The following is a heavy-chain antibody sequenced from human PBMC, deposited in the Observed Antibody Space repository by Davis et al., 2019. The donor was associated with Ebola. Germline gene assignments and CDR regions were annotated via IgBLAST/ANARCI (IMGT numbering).Heavy chain of an antibody. D-gene: IGHD3/OR15-3a*01. J-gene: IGHJ4*02. Sequence: AASVKVSCKASGYTFTSYYMHWVRQAPGQGLEWMGIINPSGGSTSYAQKFQGRVTMTEDTSTYTGYMVLTGLRYEDTAVYYCATGLVFWGQGTLVTVSS. CDR1: GYTFTSYY. CDR3: ATGLVF. CDR2: INPSGGST. V-gene: IGHV1-46*01.